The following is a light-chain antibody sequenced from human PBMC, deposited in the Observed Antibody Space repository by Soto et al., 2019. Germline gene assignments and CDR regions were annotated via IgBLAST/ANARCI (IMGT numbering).Light chain of an antibody. Sequence: EIVMTQSPSTLSPSQGQRANVSCRASQNVSSNLAWYQQKPGQAPRFLIYGASTRATGIPARFSGSGSGTEFTLTISSLQSEDFAVYYCHHYNNWPRTFGQGTKVDI. V-gene: IGKV3-15*01. CDR2: GAS. J-gene: IGKJ1*01. CDR3: HHYNNWPRT. CDR1: QNVSSN.